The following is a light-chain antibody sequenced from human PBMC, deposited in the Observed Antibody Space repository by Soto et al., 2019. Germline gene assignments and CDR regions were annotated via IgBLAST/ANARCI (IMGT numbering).Light chain of an antibody. CDR2: DAS. CDR1: QSFRSN. CDR3: QPRSNWPWT. V-gene: IGKV3-11*01. Sequence: DIVLTQSPATLSLSPGERATLSCRASQSFRSNLACYQQKPGQAPRLLIYDASNRATGIPARFSGSGSGTDFTLDISSLEPEDFAVYYCQPRSNWPWTFGQGTTVEIK. J-gene: IGKJ1*01.